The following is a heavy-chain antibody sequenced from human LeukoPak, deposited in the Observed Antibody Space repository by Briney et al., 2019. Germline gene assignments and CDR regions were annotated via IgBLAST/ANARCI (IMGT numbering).Heavy chain of an antibody. CDR1: GFTFTTLA. CDR3: AKVRGRVVAPDFGYYFDY. CDR2: FSDSGVTI. V-gene: IGHV3-23*01. Sequence: GGSLSPSCAASGFTFTTLAMTWVGQPPGKGRKGVSAFSDSGVTISYADSVRGRLTISRDNSRNTLYLQMNSLRADDTAVYYCAKVRGRVVAPDFGYYFDYWGQGTLVTVSS. D-gene: IGHD2-15*01. J-gene: IGHJ4*02.